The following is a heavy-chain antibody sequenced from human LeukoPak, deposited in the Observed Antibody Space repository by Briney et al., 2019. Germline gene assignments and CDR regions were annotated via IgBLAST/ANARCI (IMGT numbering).Heavy chain of an antibody. V-gene: IGHV3-7*01. D-gene: IGHD3-3*01. Sequence: SGGSLRLSCAASGFTFSSYWMTWVRQAPGKGLEWVANIREDGSEKYYVDSVKGRFTISRDNAKNSLYPQVNSLRAEDTAVYYCARLNYDFWSGVWEGYYMDVWGKGTTVTVSS. CDR3: ARLNYDFWSGVWEGYYMDV. CDR2: IREDGSEK. CDR1: GFTFSSYW. J-gene: IGHJ6*03.